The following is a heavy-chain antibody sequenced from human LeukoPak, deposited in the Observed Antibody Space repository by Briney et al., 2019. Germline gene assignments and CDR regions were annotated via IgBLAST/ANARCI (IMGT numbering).Heavy chain of an antibody. Sequence: GGSLRLYCAASGFSFSVYAMSWVRQAPGKGLEWISAMSGTGGYTYYADSVKGRFTISRDNSKNTLSLQMTSLRADDTAIYYCAKNAGRNGDWYFDLWGRGTLVTVSS. J-gene: IGHJ2*01. D-gene: IGHD2-8*01. CDR1: GFSFSVYA. CDR2: MSGTGGYT. V-gene: IGHV3-23*01. CDR3: AKNAGRNGDWYFDL.